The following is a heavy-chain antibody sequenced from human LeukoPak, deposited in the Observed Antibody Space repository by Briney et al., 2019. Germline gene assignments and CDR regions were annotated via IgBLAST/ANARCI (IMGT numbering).Heavy chain of an antibody. V-gene: IGHV4-59*01. CDR3: ARPRSLMTRDAFDI. CDR2: IYYSGST. Sequence: SETLSLTCTVSGGSISSYYWSWIRQPPGKGLEWIGYIYYSGSTNYNPSLKSRVTISVDTSKNQFSLKLSSVTAADTAVYYCARPRSLMTRDAFDIWGQGTMVTVSS. D-gene: IGHD4-11*01. J-gene: IGHJ3*02. CDR1: GGSISSYY.